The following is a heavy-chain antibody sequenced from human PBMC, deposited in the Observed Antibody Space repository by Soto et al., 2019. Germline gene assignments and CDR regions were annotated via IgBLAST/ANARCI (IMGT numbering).Heavy chain of an antibody. CDR1: GGTFSSYA. V-gene: IGHV1-69*13. J-gene: IGHJ4*02. Sequence: ASVKVSCKASGGTFSSYAISWVRQAPGQGLEWMGGIIPIFGTANYAQKFQGRVTITADESTSTAYMELSSLRSEDTAVYYCARDHHNYDFWSGYLGWGQGTLVTVS. CDR2: IIPIFGTA. D-gene: IGHD3-3*01. CDR3: ARDHHNYDFWSGYLG.